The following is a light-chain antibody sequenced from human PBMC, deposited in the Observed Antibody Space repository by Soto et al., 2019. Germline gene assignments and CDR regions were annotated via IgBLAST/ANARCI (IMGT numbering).Light chain of an antibody. Sequence: DIVMTQSPDSLAVSLGERATINCKSSQSVLYSSNNKNYLTWYQQKPGQPPKLVIYWASTRESGVPDRFSGSGSGTDFTLTISSLQSEDEAVYYCQQHYTTPYTFGQGTNVEIK. J-gene: IGKJ2*01. CDR3: QQHYTTPYT. CDR1: QSVLYSSNNKNY. CDR2: WAS. V-gene: IGKV4-1*01.